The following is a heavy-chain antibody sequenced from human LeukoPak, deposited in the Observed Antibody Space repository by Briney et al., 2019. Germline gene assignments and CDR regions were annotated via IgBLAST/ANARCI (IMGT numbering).Heavy chain of an antibody. CDR2: ISYDGSNK. Sequence: GGSLRLSCAASGFTFSSYAMHWVRQAPGKGLEWVAVISYDGSNKYYADSVKGRFTISRDNSKNTLYLQMNSLRAEDTAVYYCARGDGDQRRAFDIWGQGTVVTVSS. J-gene: IGHJ3*02. CDR3: ARGDGDQRRAFDI. D-gene: IGHD4-17*01. V-gene: IGHV3-30-3*01. CDR1: GFTFSSYA.